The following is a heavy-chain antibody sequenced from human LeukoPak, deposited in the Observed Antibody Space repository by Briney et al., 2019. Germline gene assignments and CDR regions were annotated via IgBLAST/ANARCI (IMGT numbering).Heavy chain of an antibody. V-gene: IGHV3-21*01. CDR2: ISGSSSYI. CDR3: ASSSGCDY. CDR1: GFTFSSYN. Sequence: KTGGSLRLSCAGSGFTFSSYNMNWVRQAPGKGLEWVSSISGSSSYIYYADSVKGRFTISRDNSKNTLYLQMNSLRAEDTAVYYCASSSGCDYWGQGTLVTVSS. J-gene: IGHJ4*02. D-gene: IGHD6-19*01.